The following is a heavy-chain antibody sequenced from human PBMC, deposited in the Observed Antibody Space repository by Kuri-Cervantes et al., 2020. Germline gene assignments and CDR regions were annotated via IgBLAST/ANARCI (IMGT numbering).Heavy chain of an antibody. CDR1: GYTFTSYG. Sequence: AAVKVSCKASGYTFTSYGISWVRQAPGQGLEWMGWISAYNGNTNNAQKLQGRVTMTTDTSTRTPYMELRSLRSDDSAVYYCTTETWLRGRFIDYWGQGTLVTVSS. D-gene: IGHD5-12*01. CDR2: ISAYNGNT. CDR3: TTETWLRGRFIDY. J-gene: IGHJ4*02. V-gene: IGHV1-18*01.